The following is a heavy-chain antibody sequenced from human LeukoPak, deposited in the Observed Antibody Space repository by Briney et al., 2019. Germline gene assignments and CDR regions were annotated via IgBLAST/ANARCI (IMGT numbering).Heavy chain of an antibody. CDR3: AKVPYGEWYYYYMDV. CDR2: ISGSGGST. D-gene: IGHD4-17*01. Sequence: SGGSLRLSCAASGFTFSSYAMSWVRQAPGKGLEWVSAISGSGGSTYYADSVKGRFTISRDNSKDTLYLQMNSLRAEDTAVYYCAKVPYGEWYYYYMDVWGKGTTVTVSS. CDR1: GFTFSSYA. J-gene: IGHJ6*03. V-gene: IGHV3-23*01.